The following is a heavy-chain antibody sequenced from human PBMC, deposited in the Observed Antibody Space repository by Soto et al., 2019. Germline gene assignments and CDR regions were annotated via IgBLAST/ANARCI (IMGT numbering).Heavy chain of an antibody. CDR1: GYTFTDYG. CDR3: ARGGYRVVGATVY. Sequence: QVQLVQSGAEVKMPEASVKVSCKASGYTFTDYGINWVRQATGQGLEWMGWMNPKSGDTVYAQKFQGRVSMTRATSISTAYMELNSLKSEDTAVYYCARGGYRVVGATVYWGQGTLVTVSS. D-gene: IGHD1-26*01. CDR2: MNPKSGDT. J-gene: IGHJ4*02. V-gene: IGHV1-8*01.